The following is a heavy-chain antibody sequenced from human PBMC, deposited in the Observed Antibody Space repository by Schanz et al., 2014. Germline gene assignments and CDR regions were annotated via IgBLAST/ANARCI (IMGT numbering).Heavy chain of an antibody. V-gene: IGHV3-7*01. J-gene: IGHJ6*02. Sequence: VHLVESGGGVVQPGRSLRLSCAASGFTFSSYPMHWVRQAPGKGLEWVATISQDGTEKYYVDSVKGRFTISRDNAKNSLFVQMNRLRADDTAIYYCARDHRNPGGNMDVWGQGTTVTVSS. CDR1: GFTFSSYP. CDR3: ARDHRNPGGNMDV. CDR2: ISQDGTEK.